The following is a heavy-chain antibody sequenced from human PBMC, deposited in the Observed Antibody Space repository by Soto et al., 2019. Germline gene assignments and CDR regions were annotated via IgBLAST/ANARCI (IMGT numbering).Heavy chain of an antibody. V-gene: IGHV1-69*06. J-gene: IGHJ6*02. Sequence: ASVKVSCKASGGTFSSYAISWVRQAPGQGLEWMGGIIPIFGTANYAQKFQGQVKLTAGKATSRANKEQSSHRSEDTAEYYCATDLCGGDHLDSSGYTWPHCCYYGMEVWGPGTPVTASS. CDR1: GGTFSSYA. CDR2: IIPIFGTA. CDR3: ATDLCGGDHLDSSGYTWPHCCYYGMEV. D-gene: IGHD3-22*01.